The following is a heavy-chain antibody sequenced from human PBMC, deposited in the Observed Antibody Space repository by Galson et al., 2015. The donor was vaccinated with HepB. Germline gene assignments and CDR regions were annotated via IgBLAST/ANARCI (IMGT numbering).Heavy chain of an antibody. D-gene: IGHD7-27*01. CDR2: IYSSGST. J-gene: IGHJ4*02. V-gene: IGHV4-59*08. CDR1: GASISSYY. CDR3: ARHPNWGPLDY. Sequence: LTCTVSGASISSYYWNWIRQSPGKGLEWIGYIYSSGSTNYNPSLKSRVTISVDTSSNQFSLKLTSVTAADTAVYYCARHPNWGPLDYWGQGTLVTVSS.